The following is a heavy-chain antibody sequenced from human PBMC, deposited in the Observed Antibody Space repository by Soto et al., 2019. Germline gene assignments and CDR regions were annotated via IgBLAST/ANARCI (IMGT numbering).Heavy chain of an antibody. Sequence: QVQLQESGPGLVKPSQTLFLTCTVSGGSISSGDYYWSWIRQHPGKGLEWIGYIYYSGSTFYNPSLKSRVTLSIDTSKDQFSLELSSVTAADSAVYYCARWRNHARADHDFWGQGTRVTVSS. CDR1: GGSISSGDYY. D-gene: IGHD6-19*01. V-gene: IGHV4-31*03. CDR3: ARWRNHARADHDF. CDR2: IYYSGST. J-gene: IGHJ4*02.